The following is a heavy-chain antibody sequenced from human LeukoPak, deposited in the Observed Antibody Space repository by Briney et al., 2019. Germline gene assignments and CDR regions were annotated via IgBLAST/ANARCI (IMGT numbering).Heavy chain of an antibody. D-gene: IGHD5-24*01. J-gene: IGHJ4*02. Sequence: PGGSLRLSCAASGFTFSSYAMHWVRQAPGKGLEWVAVISYDGSNKYYADSVKGRFTISRDNSKNTLYLQMNSLRAEDTAVYYCARSRDGYNSVPKGLADYWGQGTLVTVSS. CDR2: ISYDGSNK. CDR1: GFTFSSYA. CDR3: ARSRDGYNSVPKGLADY. V-gene: IGHV3-30*04.